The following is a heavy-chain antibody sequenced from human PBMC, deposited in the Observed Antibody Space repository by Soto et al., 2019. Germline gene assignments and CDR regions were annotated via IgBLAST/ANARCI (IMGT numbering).Heavy chain of an antibody. Sequence: GQSLKISCETSGYTFTSYWIGWVRQMPGKGLEWMGRIDPSDSYTNYSPSFQGHVTISADKSISTAYLQWSSLKASDTAMYYCARHLVAAAGRYYYGMDVRGQRTTVTVS. CDR2: IDPSDSYT. D-gene: IGHD6-13*01. CDR1: GYTFTSYW. J-gene: IGHJ6*02. V-gene: IGHV5-10-1*01. CDR3: ARHLVAAAGRYYYGMDV.